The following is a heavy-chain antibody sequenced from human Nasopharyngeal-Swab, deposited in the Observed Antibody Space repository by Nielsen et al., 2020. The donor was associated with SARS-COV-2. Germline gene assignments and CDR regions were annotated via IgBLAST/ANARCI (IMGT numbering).Heavy chain of an antibody. D-gene: IGHD1-26*01. V-gene: IGHV4-59*13. CDR3: ANYYVGVDGQKRFDD. CDR1: GGSISSYY. J-gene: IGHJ4*02. Sequence: SETLSLTCTVSGGSISSYYWNWIRQLPGKGPEWIGYIYGSGSTNYNPSLKSRVTMSIDPSKNQFSLNLSSVTAADTAVYYCANYYVGVDGQKRFDDWGQGTLVTVSS. CDR2: IYGSGST.